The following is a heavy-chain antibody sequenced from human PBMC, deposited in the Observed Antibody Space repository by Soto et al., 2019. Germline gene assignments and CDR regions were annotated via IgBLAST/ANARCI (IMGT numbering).Heavy chain of an antibody. CDR1: GFSFRNYA. V-gene: IGHV3-23*01. J-gene: IGHJ4*02. Sequence: VQLLESGGGLVQPGGCLRLSCAASGFSFRNYAMSWVRQAPGKGLEWISTLTGSSSNIYYADSVKGRFAISRDNSRNTLYLQMNSLTAEDTAVYYCANGRATYGLLTHDYWGQGTLVTVSS. CDR2: LTGSSSNI. D-gene: IGHD3-10*01. CDR3: ANGRATYGLLTHDY.